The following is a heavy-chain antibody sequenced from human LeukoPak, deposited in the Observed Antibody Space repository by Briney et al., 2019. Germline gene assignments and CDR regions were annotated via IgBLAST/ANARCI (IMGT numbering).Heavy chain of an antibody. CDR2: IYYSGST. D-gene: IGHD3-3*02. CDR3: ARIRAPSSFGQRESDY. J-gene: IGHJ4*02. CDR1: GGSISSYY. Sequence: PSETLSLTCTVSGGSISSYYWSWIRQPPGKGLEWIGYIYYSGSTNYNPSLKSRVTISVDTSKNQFSLKLSSVTAADTAVYYCARIRAPSSFGQRESDYWGQGTLVTVSS. V-gene: IGHV4-59*01.